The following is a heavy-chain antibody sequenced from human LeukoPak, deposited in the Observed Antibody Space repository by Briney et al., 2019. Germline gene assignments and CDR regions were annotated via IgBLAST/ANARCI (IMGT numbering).Heavy chain of an antibody. CDR2: ISYSGST. CDR1: GGSMSSGVYY. D-gene: IGHD6-13*01. J-gene: IGHJ4*02. V-gene: IGHV4-31*03. Sequence: SETLSLTCTVSGGSMSSGVYYWSWIRQHPGEGLEWTGYISYSGSTYYKSSLRSRVIMSVDTSKNQFSLKLSSVTAADTAVYYCARVPYSSSWYQFDYWGQGTLVTVSS. CDR3: ARVPYSSSWYQFDY.